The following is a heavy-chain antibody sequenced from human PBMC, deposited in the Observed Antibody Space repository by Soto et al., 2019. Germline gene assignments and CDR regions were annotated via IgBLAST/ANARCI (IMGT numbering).Heavy chain of an antibody. CDR2: IYYSGST. CDR1: GGSISSGDYY. D-gene: IGHD3-10*01. Sequence: SETLSLTCTVSGGSISSGDYYWSWIRQPPGKGLEWIGYIYYSGSTYYNPSLKSRVTISVDTSKNQFSLKLSSVTAADTAVYYCARDYLPQNTMVRGFYYYYGMDVWGQGTTVTVSS. J-gene: IGHJ6*02. CDR3: ARDYLPQNTMVRGFYYYYGMDV. V-gene: IGHV4-30-4*01.